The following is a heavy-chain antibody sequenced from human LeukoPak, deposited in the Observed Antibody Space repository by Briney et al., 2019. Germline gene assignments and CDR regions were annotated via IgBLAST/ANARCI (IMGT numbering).Heavy chain of an antibody. CDR3: AGTYDSDAFDI. J-gene: IGHJ3*02. V-gene: IGHV4-4*07. CDR2: IYTSGST. CDR1: GGYINNHY. Sequence: SETLSLTCTVSGGYINNHYWSWIRQPAGKGLGWIGRIYTSGSTNYNPSLKSRDTMSVDTSKNQFSLKLSSVTAADTAVYYCAGTYDSDAFDIWGQGTMVTVSS. D-gene: IGHD3-3*01.